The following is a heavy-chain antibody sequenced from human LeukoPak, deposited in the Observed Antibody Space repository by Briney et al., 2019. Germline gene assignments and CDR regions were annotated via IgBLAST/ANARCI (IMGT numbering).Heavy chain of an antibody. V-gene: IGHV4-39*07. Sequence: PSETLSLTCNVSGGSISSSSYYWGWIRQPPGKGLEWIGSIYYSGETYYNSSLKSRITVSVDPSKNQFSLNLDSVTAADTAVYYCARVARYDILTGYLPQPYYFDYWGQGTRVTVSS. CDR2: IYYSGET. J-gene: IGHJ4*02. CDR1: GGSISSSSYY. D-gene: IGHD3-9*01. CDR3: ARVARYDILTGYLPQPYYFDY.